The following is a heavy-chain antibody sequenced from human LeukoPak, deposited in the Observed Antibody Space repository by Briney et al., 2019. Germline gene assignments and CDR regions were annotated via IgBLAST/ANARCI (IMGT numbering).Heavy chain of an antibody. CDR3: ARGHIAAAKYYLDY. CDR2: IYHSGST. V-gene: IGHV4-30-2*01. CDR1: GGSISSGGYY. D-gene: IGHD6-13*01. Sequence: SETLSLTCTVSGGSISSGGYYWSWIRQPPGKGLEWIGYIYHSGSTYYNPSLKSRVTISVDRSKNQFSLKLSSVTAADTAVYYCARGHIAAAKYYLDYWGQGTLVTVSS. J-gene: IGHJ4*02.